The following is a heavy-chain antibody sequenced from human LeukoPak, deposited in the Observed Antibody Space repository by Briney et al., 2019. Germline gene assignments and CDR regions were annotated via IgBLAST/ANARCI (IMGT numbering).Heavy chain of an antibody. J-gene: IGHJ4*02. Sequence: GESLKISCMASGYSFTNYWIGWVRQMPGKGLEWMGSIFPSDSDTRYSPSFQHHVTISADRSTRTVYLQWSSLKASDIAIYYCARRVIIGDYFDYWGQGTLVTVSS. V-gene: IGHV5-51*01. CDR3: ARRVIIGDYFDY. CDR2: IFPSDSDT. D-gene: IGHD3-3*01. CDR1: GYSFTNYW.